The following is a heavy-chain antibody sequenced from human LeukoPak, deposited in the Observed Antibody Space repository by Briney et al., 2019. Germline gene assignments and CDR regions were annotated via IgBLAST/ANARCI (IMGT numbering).Heavy chain of an antibody. V-gene: IGHV3-66*01. CDR3: ARWFFKQQGLDY. J-gene: IGHJ4*02. CDR1: GFTVSSNY. CDR2: IYSGGST. Sequence: GGSLRLSCAASGFTVSSNYMTWVRQAPGKGLKWVSVIYSGGSTYYADSVKGRFTISRDNSKNTLYLQMNSLRAEDTAVYYCARWFFKQQGLDYWGQGTLVTVSS. D-gene: IGHD6-13*01.